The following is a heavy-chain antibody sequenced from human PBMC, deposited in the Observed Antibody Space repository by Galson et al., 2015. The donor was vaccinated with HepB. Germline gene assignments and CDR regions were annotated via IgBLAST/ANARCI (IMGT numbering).Heavy chain of an antibody. V-gene: IGHV4-39*02. CDR2: IYYTGSA. D-gene: IGHD4-17*01. CDR3: ARNGDSGDFVSWFDP. J-gene: IGHJ5*02. CDR1: GGSVSNYNYY. Sequence: ETLSLTCTVSGGSVSNYNYYWAWIRQPPGKGLEWIGSIYYTGSAYYNPSLKSRVTVSVDTSKNHFSLSRSSVTAADTAIYYCARNGDSGDFVSWFDPWGQGTLVTVSS.